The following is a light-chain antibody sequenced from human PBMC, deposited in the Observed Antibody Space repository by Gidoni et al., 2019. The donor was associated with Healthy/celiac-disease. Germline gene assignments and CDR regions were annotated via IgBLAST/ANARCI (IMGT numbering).Light chain of an antibody. Sequence: ERVMTQSPATLSVSPGERATLSCRASQSVSSNLAWYQQKPGQAPRLLIYGASTRATGFPARFSGSGSGTEFTLTISSLQSEDFAVYYCQQYNNWPVMYTFXQXTKLEIK. CDR1: QSVSSN. J-gene: IGKJ2*01. V-gene: IGKV3-15*01. CDR3: QQYNNWPVMYT. CDR2: GAS.